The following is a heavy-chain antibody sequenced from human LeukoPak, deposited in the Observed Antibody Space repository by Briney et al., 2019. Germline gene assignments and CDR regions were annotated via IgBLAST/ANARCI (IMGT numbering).Heavy chain of an antibody. V-gene: IGHV3-74*01. Sequence: PGGSLRLSCAASGFAFSGYWMHWVRQAPGKGLVWVSRINSDGSSTSYADSVKGRFTISRDNSKNTLYLQMNSLRAEDTAVYYCAKDGGSGSYSDYWGQGTLVTVSS. J-gene: IGHJ4*02. D-gene: IGHD3-10*01. CDR2: INSDGSST. CDR1: GFAFSGYW. CDR3: AKDGGSGSYSDY.